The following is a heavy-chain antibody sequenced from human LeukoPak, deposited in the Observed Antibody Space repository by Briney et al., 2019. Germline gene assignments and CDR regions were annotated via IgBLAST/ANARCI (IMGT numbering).Heavy chain of an antibody. CDR1: GFAFNTYA. Sequence: GRSLRLSCAASGFAFNTYAMHWVRQAPGQGLEWVALIWHDGSHKFYSNSVKGRFTISRDNSKNTLYLQMNSLRAEDTAVYYCASRRKSFYGMDVWGQGTTVTVSS. CDR2: IWHDGSHK. J-gene: IGHJ6*02. D-gene: IGHD1-26*01. V-gene: IGHV3-33*01. CDR3: ASRRKSFYGMDV.